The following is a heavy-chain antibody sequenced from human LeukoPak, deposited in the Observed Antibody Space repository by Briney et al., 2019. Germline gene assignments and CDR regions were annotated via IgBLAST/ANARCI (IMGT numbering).Heavy chain of an antibody. CDR3: AKDAQRGFDYSNSLEF. CDR1: GFTFSHFA. V-gene: IGHV3-33*06. J-gene: IGHJ4*02. CDR2: IWGDGTNR. D-gene: IGHD4-11*01. Sequence: GGSLRLSCVASGFTFSHFAFHWVRQAPGKGLEWVAVIWGDGTNRYYGDSVKGRFIIYRDDSKNTIYLQMNSLRAEDTAVYYCAKDAQRGFDYSNSLEFWGQGSLVTVSS.